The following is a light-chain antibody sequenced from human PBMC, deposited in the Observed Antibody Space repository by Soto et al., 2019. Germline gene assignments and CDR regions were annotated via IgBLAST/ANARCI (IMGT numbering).Light chain of an antibody. V-gene: IGKV3-20*01. Sequence: EIVLTQSPGTLSLSPGERATLSCRASQSVRSNFLAWYQQKPGQAPRLLIYGASNRATGIPDRFSGSGSGTNFTLTISSLQSEDFAVYYCQQYTYWPPGTFGQGTKVDIK. CDR1: QSVRSNF. CDR3: QQYTYWPPGT. J-gene: IGKJ1*01. CDR2: GAS.